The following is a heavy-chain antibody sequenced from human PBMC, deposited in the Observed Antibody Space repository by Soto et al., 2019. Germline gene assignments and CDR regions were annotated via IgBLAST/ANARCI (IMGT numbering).Heavy chain of an antibody. CDR3: ARVLCSSTSCYGPLPYYYYYGMDV. D-gene: IGHD2-2*01. CDR1: GYTFTSYG. J-gene: IGHJ6*02. CDR2: INPNSGGT. Sequence: ASVKVSCKASGYTFTSYGISWVRQAPGQGLEWMGWINPNSGGTNYAQKIQGWVTMTRDTSISTAYMELSRLRSDDTAVYYFARVLCSSTSCYGPLPYYYYYGMDVWGQGTTVTVSS. V-gene: IGHV1-2*04.